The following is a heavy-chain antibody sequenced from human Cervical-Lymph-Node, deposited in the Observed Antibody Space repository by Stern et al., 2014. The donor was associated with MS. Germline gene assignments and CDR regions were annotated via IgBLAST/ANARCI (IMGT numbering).Heavy chain of an antibody. J-gene: IGHJ4*02. V-gene: IGHV1-46*01. CDR3: ALHGYSSGWYDY. Sequence: QVQLVESGAEVKKPGASVKVSCKASGYTFTSYYMHWVRQPPGQGLEWMGIINPSGGSTSYAQKFQGRVTMTRDTSTSTVYMELSSLRSEDTAVYYCALHGYSSGWYDYWGQGTLVTVSS. CDR2: INPSGGST. D-gene: IGHD6-19*01. CDR1: GYTFTSYY.